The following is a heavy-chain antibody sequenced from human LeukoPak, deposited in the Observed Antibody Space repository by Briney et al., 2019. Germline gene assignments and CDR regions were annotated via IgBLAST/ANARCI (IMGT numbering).Heavy chain of an antibody. CDR1: GYTFTGYY. D-gene: IGHD3-10*01. J-gene: IGHJ5*02. Sequence: GASVKVSCKASGYTFTGYYMHWVRQAPGQGLEWMGWINPNSGGTNYAQKFQGRVTMTRDTSISTAYMELSRLRSDDTAVYYCARYSYGSGSDTFDPWGQGTLVTVSS. CDR2: INPNSGGT. CDR3: ARYSYGSGSDTFDP. V-gene: IGHV1-2*02.